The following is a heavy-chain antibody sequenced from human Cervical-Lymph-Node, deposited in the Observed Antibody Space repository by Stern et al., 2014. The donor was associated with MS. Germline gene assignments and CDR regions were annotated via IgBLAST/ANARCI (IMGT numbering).Heavy chain of an antibody. CDR1: GGTFSKFP. D-gene: IGHD6-13*01. CDR3: ALSSETSDRWYSLGYDL. V-gene: IGHV1-69*01. CDR2: IFPVCGPP. J-gene: IGHJ5*02. Sequence: VQLVQSGAAVTKPGSSVKVSCKASGGTFSKFPSSWARQAPGQGLEWMGGIFPVCGPPTYAQEFRGRVTITADVATSTVYMELSSLRSDDTAVYYCALSSETSDRWYSLGYDLWGQGTLVTVSS.